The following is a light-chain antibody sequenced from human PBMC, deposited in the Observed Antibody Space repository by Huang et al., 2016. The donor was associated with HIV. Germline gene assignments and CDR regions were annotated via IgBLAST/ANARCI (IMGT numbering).Light chain of an antibody. Sequence: EIVLTQSPATLSLSPGERATLSCRASQSVSSYLAWYQQKPGQAPRLLIYDASNRATVIPARFSGSGSRTDFTLTISSLEPEDFAVYYCQQRSNWFLTFGGGTKVEIK. CDR3: QQRSNWFLT. CDR1: QSVSSY. V-gene: IGKV3-11*01. J-gene: IGKJ4*01. CDR2: DAS.